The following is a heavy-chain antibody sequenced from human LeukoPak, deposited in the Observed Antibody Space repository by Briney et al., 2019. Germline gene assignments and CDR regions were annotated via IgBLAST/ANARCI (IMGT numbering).Heavy chain of an antibody. Sequence: GGSLRLSCAASGFTFSNFGMHWVRQAPGKGLEWVAFIQYAGSSKYYADSVKGRFTISRDNSKNTLYLQVNSLRAEDTAVYYCAKGWDVDTAIDFWGQGTLVIVSS. CDR2: IQYAGSSK. V-gene: IGHV3-30*02. CDR1: GFTFSNFG. D-gene: IGHD5-18*01. CDR3: AKGWDVDTAIDF. J-gene: IGHJ4*02.